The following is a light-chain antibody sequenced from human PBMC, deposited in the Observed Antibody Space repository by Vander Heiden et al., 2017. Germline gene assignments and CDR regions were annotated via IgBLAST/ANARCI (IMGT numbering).Light chain of an antibody. V-gene: IGKV1-39*01. CDR3: QQSYSTPRT. J-gene: IGKJ1*01. CDR1: QSISSY. CDR2: AAA. Sequence: DIQMTQSPSSLSASVGDRVTIPCRASQSISSYLNWYQQKPGKAPKLLIYAAASLQSGVPSRFSGSGSGTDFTLTISSLQPENFATYYCQQSYSTPRTFGQGTKAEIK.